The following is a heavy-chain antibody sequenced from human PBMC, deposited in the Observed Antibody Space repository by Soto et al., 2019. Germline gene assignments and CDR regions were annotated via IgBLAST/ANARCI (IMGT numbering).Heavy chain of an antibody. CDR3: AKDVVVAARGWFDP. J-gene: IGHJ5*02. V-gene: IGHV3-23*01. D-gene: IGHD2-15*01. Sequence: EVQLLESGGGLVQPGGSLRLSCAASGFTFSSYAMSWVRQAPGKGLEWVSAISGSGGSTYYADSVKGRLRISRDNSNNTLYLQMNSLRAEDTAVYYCAKDVVVAARGWFDPWGQGTLVNVSS. CDR1: GFTFSSYA. CDR2: ISGSGGST.